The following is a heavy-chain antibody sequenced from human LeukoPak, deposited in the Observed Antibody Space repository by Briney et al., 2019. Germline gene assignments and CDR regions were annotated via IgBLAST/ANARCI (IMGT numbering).Heavy chain of an antibody. Sequence: GGSLRLSCAASGFTFSDYYMSWIRQAPGKGLEWVSYISSSGSTIYYADSVKGRFTISRDNAKNSLYLQMNSLRAEDTAVYYCAKDGYIAVAGTPFYYYYYMDVWGKGTTVTVSS. D-gene: IGHD6-19*01. CDR3: AKDGYIAVAGTPFYYYYYMDV. CDR1: GFTFSDYY. V-gene: IGHV3-11*04. J-gene: IGHJ6*03. CDR2: ISSSGSTI.